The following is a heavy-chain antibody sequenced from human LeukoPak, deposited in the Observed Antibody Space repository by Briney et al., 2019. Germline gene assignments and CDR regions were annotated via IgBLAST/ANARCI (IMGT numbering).Heavy chain of an antibody. J-gene: IGHJ4*02. Sequence: GGSLRLSCAASGFTFSSYSMNWVRQAPGKGVEGISYIWISSGNTKYADSVKGRFTISGDKAKNSVYLQMNSLRVEDTAVYYCARDTKYAFDNWGQGTLVTVSS. D-gene: IGHD2-2*01. CDR1: GFTFSSYS. V-gene: IGHV3-48*01. CDR2: IWISSGNT. CDR3: ARDTKYAFDN.